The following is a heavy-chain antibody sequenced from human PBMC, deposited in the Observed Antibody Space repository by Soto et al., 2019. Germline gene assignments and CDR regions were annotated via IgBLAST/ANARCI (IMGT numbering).Heavy chain of an antibody. D-gene: IGHD1-1*01. J-gene: IGHJ4*02. CDR2: ISGSGGST. V-gene: IGHV3-23*01. CDR3: ANWNDVQMSGGLDY. CDR1: GFTFSSYA. Sequence: GGSLRLSCAASGFTFSSYAMSWVRQAPGKGLEWVSAISGSGGSTYYADSVKGRFTISRDNSKNTLYLQMNSLRAEDTAVYYCANWNDVQMSGGLDYWGQGTLVTVSS.